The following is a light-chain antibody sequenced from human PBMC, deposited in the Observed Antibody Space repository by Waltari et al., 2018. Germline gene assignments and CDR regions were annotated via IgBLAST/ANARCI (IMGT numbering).Light chain of an antibody. CDR2: DAS. CDR1: QSISSW. CDR3: QQYNHWT. Sequence: DIQMTQSPSTLSASVGDRVTITCRPSQSISSWLAWYQQKPGKAPKLLIYDASSLESGVPSRFSGSGDGTEFTLTISSLQPDDFATYYCQQYNHWTFDQGTKVEIK. V-gene: IGKV1-5*01. J-gene: IGKJ1*01.